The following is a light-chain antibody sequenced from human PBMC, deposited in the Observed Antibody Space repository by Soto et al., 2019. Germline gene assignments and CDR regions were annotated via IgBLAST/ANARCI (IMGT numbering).Light chain of an antibody. J-gene: IGLJ1*01. CDR2: DVS. Sequence: QSALTQPRSVSGSPGQSVTISCTGTSSDVGGYNFVSWYQHHPGKAPKLMIYDVSRRPSGVPDRFSGSKSGNTASLTISGLQAEDEADYYCCSYAGSYSHYVFGPGTKVTVL. CDR3: CSYAGSYSHYV. CDR1: SSDVGGYNF. V-gene: IGLV2-11*01.